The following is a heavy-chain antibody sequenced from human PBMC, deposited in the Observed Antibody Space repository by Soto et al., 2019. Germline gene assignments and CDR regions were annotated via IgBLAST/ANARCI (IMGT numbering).Heavy chain of an antibody. V-gene: IGHV3-30*18. CDR2: ISSDGSNK. CDR1: GFTFSNHG. D-gene: IGHD1-26*01. J-gene: IGHJ3*02. Sequence: QVPLVESGGGVVQPGRSLRLSCAASGFTFSNHGMHWVRQAPGKGLDWVAVISSDGSNKYYADSVKGRFTISRDNSKNTLYVEMNSLRAEDTAMYYCAKEGRTLVSSGDAFNIWGQGTMVTVSS. CDR3: AKEGRTLVSSGDAFNI.